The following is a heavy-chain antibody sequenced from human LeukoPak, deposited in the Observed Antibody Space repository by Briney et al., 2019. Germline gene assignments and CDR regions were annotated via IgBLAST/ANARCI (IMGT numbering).Heavy chain of an antibody. CDR1: GGSITSGSYY. J-gene: IGHJ4*02. CDR2: IYTSGSI. CDR3: ARGGSGWFEFDY. Sequence: PSETLSLTCTVPGGSITSGSYYWSWIRQAGGKGLEWIGRIYTSGSINYNPSLKSRVTISEDTSKNQFSLKLSSVTAADTAVYYCARGGSGWFEFDYWGQGTLVTVSS. D-gene: IGHD6-19*01. V-gene: IGHV4-61*02.